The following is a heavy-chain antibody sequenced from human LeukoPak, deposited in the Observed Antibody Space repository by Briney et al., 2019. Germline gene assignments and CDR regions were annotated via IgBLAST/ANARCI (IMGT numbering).Heavy chain of an antibody. D-gene: IGHD2-2*01. CDR1: GGTFSGYA. J-gene: IGHJ4*02. Sequence: SVKVSCKASGGTFSGYAISWVRQAPGQGLEWMGGIIPIFGTANYAQKFQGRVTITADESTSTAYMELSSLRSEDTAVYYCAREYCSSTSCSNYWGQGTLVTVSS. CDR2: IIPIFGTA. CDR3: AREYCSSTSCSNY. V-gene: IGHV1-69*01.